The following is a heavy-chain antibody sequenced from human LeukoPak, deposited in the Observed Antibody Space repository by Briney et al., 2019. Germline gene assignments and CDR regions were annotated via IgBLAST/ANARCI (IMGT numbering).Heavy chain of an antibody. CDR2: IYYSGST. CDR1: GGSISSGGYY. D-gene: IGHD5-12*01. J-gene: IGHJ4*02. V-gene: IGHV4-31*03. Sequence: TSETLSLTCTVSGGSISSGGYYWSWIRQHPGKGLEWIGYIYYSGSTYYNPSLKSRVTISVDTSKNQFSLKLSSVTAADTAVYYCARGDSGYDGLFDYWGQGTLVTASS. CDR3: ARGDSGYDGLFDY.